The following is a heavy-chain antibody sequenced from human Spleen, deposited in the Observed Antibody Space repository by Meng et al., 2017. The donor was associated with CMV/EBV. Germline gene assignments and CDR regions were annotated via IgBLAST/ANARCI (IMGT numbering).Heavy chain of an antibody. CDR3: ARVVDTAMVTLDP. D-gene: IGHD5-18*01. V-gene: IGHV4-59*01. Sequence: GSLRLSCTVSGGSITTYYWSWIRQPPEKGLEWIGYIYYSGSTNYNPSLKSRVTISVDTSKNQFSLKLSSVTAADTAVYYCARVVDTAMVTLDPWGQGTLVTVSS. CDR1: GGSITTYY. J-gene: IGHJ5*02. CDR2: IYYSGST.